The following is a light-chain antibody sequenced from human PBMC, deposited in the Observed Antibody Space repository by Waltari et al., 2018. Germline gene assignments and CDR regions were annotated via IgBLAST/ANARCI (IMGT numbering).Light chain of an antibody. CDR1: QSVSNF. V-gene: IGKV3-11*01. CDR3: QHRANSPPLT. J-gene: IGKJ4*01. CDR2: HAS. Sequence: EIVLTQSPATLSSSPGQRATLSCRASQSVSNFLAWYQQKRGQAPRLLIYHASQKATDIPDRFSGRGSGTDFTLTISSLEPGDSAVYYCQHRANSPPLTFGGGTRVEI.